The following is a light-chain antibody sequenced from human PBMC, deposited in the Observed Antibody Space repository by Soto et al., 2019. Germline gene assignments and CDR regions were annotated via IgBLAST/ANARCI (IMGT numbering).Light chain of an antibody. CDR1: QSVSIN. Sequence: EIVLTQSPSTLSVSLGERATLSCWASQSVSINLAWYQQKPGQPPRLLIYESSTCASGIPSRFSGSGSGTEFTLTISSLQPDDFATYYCQQYNSYPTFGQGTKVDIK. CDR2: ESS. V-gene: IGKV3-15*01. J-gene: IGKJ1*01. CDR3: QQYNSYPT.